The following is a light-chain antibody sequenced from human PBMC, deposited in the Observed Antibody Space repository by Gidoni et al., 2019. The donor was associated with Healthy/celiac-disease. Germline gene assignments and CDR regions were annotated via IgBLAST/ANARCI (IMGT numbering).Light chain of an antibody. CDR2: YVS. CDR1: SSDVGGYNY. J-gene: IGLJ2*01. Sequence: QSALTQPASVSGSPGQSITISCTGTSSDVGGYNYVSWYQQNPGKAPKLMIYYVSNRPSGVSNRFSGSKSGNTASLTISGLQAEDEADYYCSSYTSSSTYVVFGGGTKLTVL. CDR3: SSYTSSSTYVV. V-gene: IGLV2-14*01.